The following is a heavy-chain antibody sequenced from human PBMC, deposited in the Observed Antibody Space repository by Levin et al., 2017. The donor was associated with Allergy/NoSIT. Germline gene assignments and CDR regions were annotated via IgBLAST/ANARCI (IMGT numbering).Heavy chain of an antibody. CDR3: ARMGDYDFWSGYYFGYYYYGMDV. J-gene: IGHJ6*02. CDR1: GFTFSSYA. Sequence: GGSLRLSCAASGFTFSSYAMHWVRQAPGKGLEWVAVISYDGSNKYYADSVKGRFTISRDNSKNTLYLQMNSLRAEDTAVYYCARMGDYDFWSGYYFGYYYYGMDVWGQGTTVTVSS. CDR2: ISYDGSNK. V-gene: IGHV3-30*04. D-gene: IGHD3-3*01.